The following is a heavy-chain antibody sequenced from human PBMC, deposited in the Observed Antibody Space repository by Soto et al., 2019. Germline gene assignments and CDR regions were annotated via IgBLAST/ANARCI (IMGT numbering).Heavy chain of an antibody. CDR1: GFTLWSYG. CDR2: IWYDGSNK. CDR3: ARDRGTYSDRSRFGYFEY. V-gene: IGHV3-33*01. D-gene: IGHD1-26*01. J-gene: IGHJ4*02. Sequence: PSGSPRLCCAACGFTLWSYGMHWVRQAPGKGLEWVAVIWYDGSNKYYADSVKGRFTISRDNSRNTLYLQMDSLSAEDTAVYYCARDRGTYSDRSRFGYFEYWVQGTLVTVSS.